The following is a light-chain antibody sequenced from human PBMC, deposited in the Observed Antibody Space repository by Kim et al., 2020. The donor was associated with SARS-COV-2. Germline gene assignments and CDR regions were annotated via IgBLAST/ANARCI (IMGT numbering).Light chain of an antibody. CDR2: GAS. CDR1: QSVSSN. V-gene: IGKV3-15*01. CDR3: QQYNNWST. Sequence: SVVPGERAALSCRASQSVSSNLAWYQQKPGQAPRLLIYGASTRATGIPARFSGSGSGTEFTLTISSLQSADFAVYYCQQYNNWSTFGQGTKVDIK. J-gene: IGKJ1*01.